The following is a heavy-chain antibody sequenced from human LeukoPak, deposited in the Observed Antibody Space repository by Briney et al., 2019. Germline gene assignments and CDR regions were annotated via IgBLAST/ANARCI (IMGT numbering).Heavy chain of an antibody. Sequence: GGSLRLSCEASGFTFSSYGMHWVRQAPGKGLEWMAVISYDGSTKYYADYVKGRFTISRDNSKNTLYLQMNSLRAEDTAVYYCAKDFRGSGSYYTPYYYYYGMDVWGKGTTVTVSS. CDR1: GFTFSSYG. J-gene: IGHJ6*04. CDR2: ISYDGSTK. V-gene: IGHV3-30*18. CDR3: AKDFRGSGSYYTPYYYYYGMDV. D-gene: IGHD3-10*01.